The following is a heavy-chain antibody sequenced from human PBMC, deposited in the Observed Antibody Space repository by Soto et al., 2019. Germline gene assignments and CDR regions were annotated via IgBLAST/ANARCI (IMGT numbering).Heavy chain of an antibody. V-gene: IGHV4-59*01. CDR1: GGSFSSYY. Sequence: QVQLQESGPGLVKPSETLSLTCTVYGGSFSSYYWSWIRQPPGKGLEWIGYIYYSGSTNYNPSLNSRVALSADPSKNPFSLKLSSVTAVDTAVYYCARSRGWYKAGFDYLGQGNLVTGS. CDR3: ARSRGWYKAGFDY. CDR2: IYYSGST. J-gene: IGHJ4*02. D-gene: IGHD1-1*01.